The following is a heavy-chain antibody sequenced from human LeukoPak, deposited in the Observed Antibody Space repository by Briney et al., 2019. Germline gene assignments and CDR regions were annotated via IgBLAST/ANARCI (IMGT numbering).Heavy chain of an antibody. V-gene: IGHV1-69*13. Sequence: GASVKVSCKASGGTFSSYAISWVRQAPGQGLEWMGGIIPIFGTANYAQKFQGGVTITADESTSTAYMELRSLRSDDTAVYYCATSIAAAGSTFFDYWGQGTLVTVSS. CDR3: ATSIAAAGSTFFDY. CDR1: GGTFSSYA. J-gene: IGHJ4*02. CDR2: IIPIFGTA. D-gene: IGHD6-13*01.